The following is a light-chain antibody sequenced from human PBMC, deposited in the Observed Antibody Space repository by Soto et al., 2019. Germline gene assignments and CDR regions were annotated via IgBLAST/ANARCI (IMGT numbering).Light chain of an antibody. CDR2: EVT. CDR1: SIDVGVYNH. J-gene: IGLJ1*01. CDR3: SSYTISDTYI. Sequence: QSALTQPASVSGSPGQSITISCTGGSIDVGVYNHVSWYQHLPGKAPKLLIDEVTYRPSGVSTRFSGSKSGNTASLTISGLQAEDEADYYCSSYTISDTYIFGTGTKVTVL. V-gene: IGLV2-14*01.